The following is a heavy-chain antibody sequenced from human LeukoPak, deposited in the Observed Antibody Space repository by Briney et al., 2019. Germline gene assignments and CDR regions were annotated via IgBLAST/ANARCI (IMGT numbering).Heavy chain of an antibody. Sequence: SETLSLTCAVHGGSFSGYYWSWIRQPPGKGLEWIGEINHSGSTNYNPSLKSRVTISVDTSKNQFSLKLSSVTAADTAVYYCARGRRGSKSSYYYYMDVWGKGTTVTVSS. CDR3: ARGRRGSKSSYYYYMDV. V-gene: IGHV4-34*01. CDR2: INHSGST. D-gene: IGHD1-14*01. J-gene: IGHJ6*03. CDR1: GGSFSGYY.